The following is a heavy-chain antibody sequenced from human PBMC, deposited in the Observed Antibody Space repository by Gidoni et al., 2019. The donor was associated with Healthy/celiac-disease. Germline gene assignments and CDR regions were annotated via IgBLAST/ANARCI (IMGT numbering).Heavy chain of an antibody. Sequence: EVQLVESGGDLVQPGTSLRLTCEVSGFTFDDYAMHWVRQGAGKGLELVAGINWNSASAGYAESVEGRFTISRDNAKKSLYLQMTSLRPEDTAVYYCAKARGFTYGIDAFDIWGHGTMVTVSS. CDR1: GFTFDDYA. D-gene: IGHD5-18*01. CDR3: AKARGFTYGIDAFDI. J-gene: IGHJ3*02. CDR2: INWNSASA. V-gene: IGHV3-9*01.